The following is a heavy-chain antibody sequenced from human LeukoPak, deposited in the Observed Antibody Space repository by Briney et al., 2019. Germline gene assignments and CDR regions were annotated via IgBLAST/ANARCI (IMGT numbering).Heavy chain of an antibody. D-gene: IGHD3-10*01. CDR1: GFTFSNYW. J-gene: IGHJ4*02. CDR2: IKQDRSEK. V-gene: IGHV3-7*03. CDR3: AKDLAPALLWFGEFSN. Sequence: PGGSLRLSCAASGFTFSNYWMSWVRQAPGKGLEWVANIKQDRSEKYYVDSVKGRFTISRDNTKNTLFLQMNSLRAEDTAIYYCAKDLAPALLWFGEFSNWGQGTLVTVSS.